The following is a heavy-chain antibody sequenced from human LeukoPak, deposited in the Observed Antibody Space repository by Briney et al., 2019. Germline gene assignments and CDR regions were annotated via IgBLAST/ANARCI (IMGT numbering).Heavy chain of an antibody. CDR3: AKDISLNDYDSSGYYLDAFDL. J-gene: IGHJ3*01. Sequence: GGSLRLSCAASGFTVSRNYMSWVRQAPGKGLEWVSVIYSGGRTYYADSVKGRFTISRDNSKNALYLQVNSLRAEDTAVYFCAKDISLNDYDSSGYYLDAFDLWGQGTMVTVSS. V-gene: IGHV3-66*01. D-gene: IGHD3-22*01. CDR1: GFTVSRNY. CDR2: IYSGGRT.